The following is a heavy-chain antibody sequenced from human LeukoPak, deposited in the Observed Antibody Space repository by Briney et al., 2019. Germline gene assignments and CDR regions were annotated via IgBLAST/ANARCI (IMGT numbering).Heavy chain of an antibody. CDR2: IYPGDSDT. CDR3: ARRSNNGYEYFDY. D-gene: IGHD5-12*01. Sequence: KRGESLKISCKGSGYSFSSDWIGWVRQMPGKGLEWMGIIYPGDSDTRYSPSFQGQVTISADKSIRTAYLQWSSLKASDTAVYYCARRSNNGYEYFDYWGQGTLVTVSS. J-gene: IGHJ4*02. CDR1: GYSFSSDW. V-gene: IGHV5-51*01.